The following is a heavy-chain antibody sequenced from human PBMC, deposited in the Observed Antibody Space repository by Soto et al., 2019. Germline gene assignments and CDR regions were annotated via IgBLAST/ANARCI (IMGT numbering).Heavy chain of an antibody. CDR3: APMGV. Sequence: PGGSLRLSCAASVFTFSSYGMHWVRQAPGKWLEWFSAISVSDYSTXXADSVKGRXTISRYNSKNTXYLQTXSLRADDTAVYYCAPMGVWRQGTTVTVSS. V-gene: IGHV3-23*01. CDR1: VFTFSSYG. J-gene: IGHJ6*02. CDR2: ISVSDYST.